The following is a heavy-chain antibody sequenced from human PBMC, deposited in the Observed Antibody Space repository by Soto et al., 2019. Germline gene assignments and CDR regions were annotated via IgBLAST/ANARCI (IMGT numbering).Heavy chain of an antibody. CDR2: VHHSGTT. CDR1: GGSISSGGYY. V-gene: IGHV4-31*03. D-gene: IGHD3-16*01. CDR3: ARHDVDMSMLFDY. Sequence: PSETLSLTCSVSGGSISSGGYYWSWLRQYAGTGLEWIGYVHHSGTTFYKSSLRSRVSMSIDTSKNQFSLNLTSVTTADTAIYYYARHDVDMSMLFDYWGQGSLVTVSS. J-gene: IGHJ4*02.